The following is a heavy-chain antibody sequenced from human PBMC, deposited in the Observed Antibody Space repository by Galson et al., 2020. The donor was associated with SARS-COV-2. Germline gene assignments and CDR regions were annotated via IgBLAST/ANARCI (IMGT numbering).Heavy chain of an antibody. Sequence: GGSLRLSCAASGFPFSSYSMNWVRQAPGKGLEWVSSISAGSSYIYYADSVKGRFTISRDNAKNSLYLQMNSLRAEDTAVYYCARVGGMAITPANYYYYGLVVWGQGTTVTVSS. V-gene: IGHV3-21*01. CDR2: ISAGSSYI. CDR1: GFPFSSYS. J-gene: IGHJ6*02. CDR3: ARVGGMAITPANYYYYGLVV. D-gene: IGHD2-15*01.